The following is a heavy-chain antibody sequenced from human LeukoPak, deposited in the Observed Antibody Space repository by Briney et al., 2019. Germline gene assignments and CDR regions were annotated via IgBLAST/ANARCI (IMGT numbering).Heavy chain of an antibody. CDR1: GFSFHDYD. J-gene: IGHJ6*02. CDR2: ITWDSGRI. D-gene: IGHD3-10*01. Sequence: PGGSLRLSCAASGFSFHDYDMHWVRQAPGKGLEWVAGITWDSGRIGYADSAKGRFTVSRDNAQNSLYLQMNSLRPEDTALYYRAKDLDSSGRQNDYYYYGMDVWGQGTTVTVSS. CDR3: AKDLDSSGRQNDYYYYGMDV. V-gene: IGHV3-9*01.